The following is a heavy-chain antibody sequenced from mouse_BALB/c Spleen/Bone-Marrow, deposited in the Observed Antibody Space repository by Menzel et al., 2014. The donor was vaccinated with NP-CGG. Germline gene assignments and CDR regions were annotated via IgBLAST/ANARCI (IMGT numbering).Heavy chain of an antibody. D-gene: IGHD2-2*01. Sequence: EVKLMESGGGLVQPGGSLKLSCAASGFTFSSYGMSWVRQTPDKRLEMVATINSNGGTTDYPDSVKGRFTISRDNGKNTLDLQMSSLKSEDTAMYYCARERYGYFRDAMDYWGQGTSVTVSS. CDR1: GFTFSSYG. CDR3: ARERYGYFRDAMDY. V-gene: IGHV5-6-3*01. CDR2: INSNGGTT. J-gene: IGHJ4*01.